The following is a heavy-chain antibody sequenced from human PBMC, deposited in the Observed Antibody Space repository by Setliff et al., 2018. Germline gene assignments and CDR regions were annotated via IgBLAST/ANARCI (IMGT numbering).Heavy chain of an antibody. CDR2: ISTSGNTV. J-gene: IGHJ6*03. CDR1: GFTFSDYY. Sequence: PGGSLRLSCAASGFTFSDYYMNWIRQAPGKGLEWVSYISTSGNTVDYVDFVRGRCTISRDNARNSLYLQMDNLRAEDTAVYYCARDISVTMVREGGMDVWGKGTTVTVSS. CDR3: ARDISVTMVREGGMDV. V-gene: IGHV3-11*04. D-gene: IGHD3-10*01.